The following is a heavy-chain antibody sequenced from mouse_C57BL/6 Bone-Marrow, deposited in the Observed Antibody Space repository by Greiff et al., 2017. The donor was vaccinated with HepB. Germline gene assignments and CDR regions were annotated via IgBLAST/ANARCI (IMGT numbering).Heavy chain of an antibody. J-gene: IGHJ3*01. CDR3: ARENYDGYSPFAY. CDR2: IYPRSGNT. CDR1: GYTFTSYG. D-gene: IGHD2-3*01. Sequence: VQLQQSGAELARPGASVKLSCKASGYTFTSYGISWVKQSTGQGLEWIGEIYPRSGNTYYNEKFKGKATLTADKSSSTAYMELRSLTSEDSAVYFCARENYDGYSPFAYWGQGTLVTVSA. V-gene: IGHV1-81*01.